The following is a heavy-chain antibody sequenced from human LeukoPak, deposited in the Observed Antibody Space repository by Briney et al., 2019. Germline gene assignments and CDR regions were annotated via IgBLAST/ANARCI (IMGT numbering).Heavy chain of an antibody. V-gene: IGHV4-59*01. CDR1: GGSISSYY. CDR3: ARTDWGGYYFDY. D-gene: IGHD3-16*01. Sequence: PSETLSLTCTVSGGSISSYYWSWIRQPPGKGLEWIGYIYYSGSTNYNPSLKSRVTISVDTSKNQFSLKLSSVTAADTAVYYCARTDWGGYYFDYWGQGTLVTVSS. J-gene: IGHJ4*02. CDR2: IYYSGST.